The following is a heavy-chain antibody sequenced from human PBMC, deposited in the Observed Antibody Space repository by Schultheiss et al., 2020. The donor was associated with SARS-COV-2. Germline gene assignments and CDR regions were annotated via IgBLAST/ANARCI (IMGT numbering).Heavy chain of an antibody. CDR3: AKDRPDNYDSSGQDY. J-gene: IGHJ4*02. V-gene: IGHV3-30*01. D-gene: IGHD3-22*01. CDR2: ISYDGSNK. CDR1: GFTFSSYA. Sequence: GESLKISCAASGFTFSSYAMHWVRQAPGKGLEWVAVISYDGSNKYYADSVKGRFTISRDNSKNTLYLQMNSLRAEDTAVYYCAKDRPDNYDSSGQDYWGQGTLVTVSS.